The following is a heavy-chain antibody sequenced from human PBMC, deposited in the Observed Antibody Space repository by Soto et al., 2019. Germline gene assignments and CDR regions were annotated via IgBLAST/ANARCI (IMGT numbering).Heavy chain of an antibody. J-gene: IGHJ4*02. CDR3: ARVGSNYGDHDRYFDY. CDR1: GGSISSGDYY. D-gene: IGHD4-17*01. CDR2: IYYSGST. V-gene: IGHV4-30-4*01. Sequence: SETLSLTCTVSGGSISSGDYYWSWMRQPPGKGLEWIGYIYYSGSTYYNPSLKSRVTISVDTSKNRFSLKLSSVTAADTAVYYCARVGSNYGDHDRYFDYWGQGTLVTVSS.